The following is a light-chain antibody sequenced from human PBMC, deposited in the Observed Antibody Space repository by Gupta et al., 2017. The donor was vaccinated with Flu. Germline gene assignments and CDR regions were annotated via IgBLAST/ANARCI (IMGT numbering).Light chain of an antibody. V-gene: IGKV2-28*01. CDR2: LGS. CDR1: QSRLHSNGYNY. Sequence: DIVMTQSPLSLPVTPGEPASISCRSSQSRLHSNGYNYLDWYLQKPGQSPQLLIYLGSNRASGVPDRFSGSGSGTDFTLKISRVEAEDVGVYYCRQALQTPGTFGQGTKVEIK. J-gene: IGKJ1*01. CDR3: RQALQTPGT.